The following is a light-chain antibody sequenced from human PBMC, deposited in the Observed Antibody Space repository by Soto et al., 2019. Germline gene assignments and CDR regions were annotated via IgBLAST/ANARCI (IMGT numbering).Light chain of an antibody. CDR2: DVS. J-gene: IGKJ5*01. CDR1: QDIRGA. CDR3: QQFNSYPIK. V-gene: IGKV1-13*02. Sequence: AIQVTQSPSSLSASVGERVTITCRASQDIRGALAWYQQKSGKPPNLLIYDVSTLEGGVPSRFSGSGSGTEFTLTISSLQPEDFGTYYCQQFNSYPIKFGHGTRLEIK.